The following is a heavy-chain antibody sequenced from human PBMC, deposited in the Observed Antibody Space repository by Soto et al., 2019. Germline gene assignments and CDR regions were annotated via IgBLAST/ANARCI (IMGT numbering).Heavy chain of an antibody. Sequence: EVQLVESGGGLVQPGGSLRLSCAASGFTFSSYSMNWXXXAXGKGXXWVSYISSSSTTIYYADSVKGRFTISRDNAKNSLYLQMNSLSDEDTAVYYCARYYDSSGYPSFDYWGQGTLVTVSS. J-gene: IGHJ4*02. V-gene: IGHV3-48*02. CDR3: ARYYDSSGYPSFDY. CDR1: GFTFSSYS. D-gene: IGHD3-22*01. CDR2: ISSSSTTI.